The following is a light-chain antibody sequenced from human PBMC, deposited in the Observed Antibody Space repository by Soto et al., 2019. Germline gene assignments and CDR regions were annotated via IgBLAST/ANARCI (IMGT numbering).Light chain of an antibody. Sequence: QSVLTQPASVSGSPGQSITISCTGTSSDVGAYNHVSWYQHHPGKAPKVLIYEVSDRPSGVSDRFSGFKSANTAYLTISGVQPEDEADYHCSSYTTIKTVVFGGGTKLTVL. CDR1: SSDVGAYNH. CDR3: SSYTTIKTVV. CDR2: EVS. J-gene: IGLJ2*01. V-gene: IGLV2-14*01.